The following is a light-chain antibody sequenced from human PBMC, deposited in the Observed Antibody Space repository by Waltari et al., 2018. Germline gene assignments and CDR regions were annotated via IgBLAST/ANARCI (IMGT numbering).Light chain of an antibody. Sequence: EIVLTKSPGTLSLSPGERATLSCRAGQSVSRSLAWYQQKPGQAPRLLIYGASSRATGIPDRCSGGGSGTDFSLTISRLEPEDFAVYYCQHYLRLPATFGQGTKVEIK. CDR2: GAS. CDR1: QSVSRS. V-gene: IGKV3-20*01. J-gene: IGKJ1*01. CDR3: QHYLRLPAT.